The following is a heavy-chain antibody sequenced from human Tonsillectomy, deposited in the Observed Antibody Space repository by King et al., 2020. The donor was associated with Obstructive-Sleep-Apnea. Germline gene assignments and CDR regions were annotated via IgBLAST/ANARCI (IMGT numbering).Heavy chain of an antibody. CDR3: ARMVYSSSWYRFFDS. CDR2: INTNTGNP. Sequence: VQLVESGSELKTPVASVKVSCKASGYSFTSYAMNWVRQAPGQGLEWMGRINTNTGNPTSAQGFTGRFVFSLDTSGSTAYLQRSSLKAEDTAVYYCARMVYSSSWYRFFDSWGQGTLVTVSS. CDR1: GYSFTSYA. J-gene: IGHJ4*02. D-gene: IGHD6-13*01. V-gene: IGHV7-4-1*02.